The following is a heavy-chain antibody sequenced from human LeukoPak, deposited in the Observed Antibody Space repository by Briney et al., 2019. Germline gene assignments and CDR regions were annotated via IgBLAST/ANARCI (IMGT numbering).Heavy chain of an antibody. Sequence: ASVKVSCKASGYTFTGYYMHWVRQAPGQGLEWMGWINPNSGGTNYAQKFQGRVTMTRDTSISTAYMELSRLRSDDTAVYYCARGGYCSSTSCYGEWFDPWGQGTLVTVSS. J-gene: IGHJ5*02. CDR2: INPNSGGT. CDR1: GYTFTGYY. D-gene: IGHD2-2*01. V-gene: IGHV1-2*02. CDR3: ARGGYCSSTSCYGEWFDP.